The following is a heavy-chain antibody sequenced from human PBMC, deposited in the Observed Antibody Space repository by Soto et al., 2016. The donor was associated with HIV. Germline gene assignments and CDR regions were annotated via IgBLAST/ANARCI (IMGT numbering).Heavy chain of an antibody. V-gene: IGHV4-34*01. CDR1: GGSFSGHY. CDR2: FTHSGTT. J-gene: IGHJ4*02. CDR3: ASRGVVGSARVDY. D-gene: IGHD1-26*01. Sequence: QVQLQQWGAGRLKPSETLSLTCAVYGGSFSGHYWSWTRQPPGKGLEWIGEFTHSGTTNYNPSLNSRATISVDTSNNQFSLKLNSVTAADTALYYCASRGVVGSARVDYVGPGNPGHRLF.